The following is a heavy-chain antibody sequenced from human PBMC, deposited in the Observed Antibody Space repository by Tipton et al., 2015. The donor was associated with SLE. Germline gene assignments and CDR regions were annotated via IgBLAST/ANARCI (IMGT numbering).Heavy chain of an antibody. CDR1: GFTFSSSA. CDR2: ISGSGDNT. V-gene: IGHV3-23*01. Sequence: SLRLSCAASGFTFSSSAMSWVRQAPEKGLEWVSAISGSGDNTYYADSVKGRFTISRDNAKNSLYLQMNSLRAEDTAVYYCARDKSKLFDYWGQGTLVTVSS. J-gene: IGHJ4*02. CDR3: ARDKSKLFDY.